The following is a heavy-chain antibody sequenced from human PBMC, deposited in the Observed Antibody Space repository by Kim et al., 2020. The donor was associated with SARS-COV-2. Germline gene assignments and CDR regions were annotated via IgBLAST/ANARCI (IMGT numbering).Heavy chain of an antibody. J-gene: IGHJ6*02. D-gene: IGHD2-2*02. V-gene: IGHV4-34*01. Sequence: SETLSLTCAVYGGSFSGFHWSWIRQPPGKGLEWIGEINHNGSTNYNPSLKSRVTISVDTSKSQFSLKLNFVTAADTAVYYCARGRAGVVTSPILGIGPHYDYYSLDVWGRGTTVTVSS. CDR3: ARGRAGVVTSPILGIGPHYDYYSLDV. CDR1: GGSFSGFH. CDR2: INHNGST.